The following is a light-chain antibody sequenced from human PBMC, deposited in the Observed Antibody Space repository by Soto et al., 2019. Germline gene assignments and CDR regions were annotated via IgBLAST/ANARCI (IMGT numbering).Light chain of an antibody. Sequence: QSVLTQPPSASGSPGQSVTISCTGTSRDVGAYDYVSWYQQHPGKAPKLMIYEINKRPSGVPDRFSGSKSGNTASLTVSGLQAEDEAYYYCSSFAGSNNFPYVFGTGTKLTVL. J-gene: IGLJ1*01. CDR1: SRDVGAYDY. V-gene: IGLV2-8*01. CDR3: SSFAGSNNFPYV. CDR2: EIN.